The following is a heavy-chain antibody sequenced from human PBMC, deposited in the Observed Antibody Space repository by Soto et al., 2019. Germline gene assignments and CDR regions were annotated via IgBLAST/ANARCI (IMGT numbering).Heavy chain of an antibody. J-gene: IGHJ4*02. V-gene: IGHV4-34*01. CDR2: INHSGST. CDR3: ARGGEIVVVVSTTGRYFDY. D-gene: IGHD2-15*01. Sequence: WTWIRQPPGTGLEWIGEINHSGSTNYNPSLKSRVTISVDTSKNQFSLKLSSVTAADTAVYYCARGGEIVVVVSTTGRYFDYWGQGTLVTVSS.